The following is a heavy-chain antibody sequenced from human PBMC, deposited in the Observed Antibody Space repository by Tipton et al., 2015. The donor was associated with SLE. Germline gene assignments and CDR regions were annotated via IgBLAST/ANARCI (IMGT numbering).Heavy chain of an antibody. V-gene: IGHV3-21*01. D-gene: IGHD6-13*01. CDR1: GFTFSNYN. CDR3: AREGYSSSWEFAEYFQH. CDR2: ISSSSSYI. Sequence: SLRLSCAASGFTFSNYNVNWIRQAPGKGLEWVSSISSSSSYIYYADSVKGRFTISRDNAKNSVYLQMNSLRAEDTAVYYCAREGYSSSWEFAEYFQHWGQGTLVTVSS. J-gene: IGHJ1*01.